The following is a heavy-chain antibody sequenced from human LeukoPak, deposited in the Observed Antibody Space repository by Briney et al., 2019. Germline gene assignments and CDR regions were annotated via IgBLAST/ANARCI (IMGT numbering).Heavy chain of an antibody. CDR2: ISSSGSPI. D-gene: IGHD2/OR15-2a*01. Sequence: GGSLRLSCAASGFTFSDYSFNWVRQAPGKGLEWVSYISSSGSPIYYADSLKGRFTISRDNAKNSLYLQMNSLRAEDTAVYYCVSFYETYWGRGTLVTVSS. V-gene: IGHV3-48*01. CDR3: VSFYETY. CDR1: GFTFSDYS. J-gene: IGHJ4*02.